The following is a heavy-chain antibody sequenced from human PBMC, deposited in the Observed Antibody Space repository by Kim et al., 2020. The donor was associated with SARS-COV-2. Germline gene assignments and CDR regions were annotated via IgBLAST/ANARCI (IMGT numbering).Heavy chain of an antibody. CDR3: ARSVAIMPPGIDV. J-gene: IGHJ6*02. CDR1: GYTFTTYA. Sequence: ASVKVSCKASGYTFTTYAMQWVRQAPGQGPEWMGWINTGRGNTKYSEKFQGRVTITRDTSARTAYIELSSLRPEDTAIYYCARSVAIMPPGIDVWGQGTTVTVSS. D-gene: IGHD2-21*01. CDR2: INTGRGNT. V-gene: IGHV1-3*04.